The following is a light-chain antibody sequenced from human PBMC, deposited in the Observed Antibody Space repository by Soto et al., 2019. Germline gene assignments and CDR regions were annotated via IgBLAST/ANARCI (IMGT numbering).Light chain of an antibody. V-gene: IGKV1-33*01. CDR2: DAS. CDR1: QDIRNH. Sequence: DIQMTQSPSSLAASVGNRVTITCHASQDIRNHLHWYQQKPGKAPKLLIYDASYLQTGVPSRFSGSGSGTDFTFTVSSVQPEDFATHYCQQYDNAPLFGGGTKVELK. J-gene: IGKJ4*02. CDR3: QQYDNAPL.